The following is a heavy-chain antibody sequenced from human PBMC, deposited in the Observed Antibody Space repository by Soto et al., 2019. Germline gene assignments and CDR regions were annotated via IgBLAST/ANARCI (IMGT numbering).Heavy chain of an antibody. CDR1: GGSISSGGYS. D-gene: IGHD4-17*01. CDR2: IYHFGGT. J-gene: IGHJ4*02. V-gene: IGHV4-30-2*01. Sequence: NPSETLSLTCAVSGGSISSGGYSWSWIRQPPGKGLEWIGYIYHFGGTYYNPSLKSRVTISVDRSKNQFSLKLNSVTAADSAVYYCASRANYGDYIAYWGQGTLVTVSS. CDR3: ASRANYGDYIAY.